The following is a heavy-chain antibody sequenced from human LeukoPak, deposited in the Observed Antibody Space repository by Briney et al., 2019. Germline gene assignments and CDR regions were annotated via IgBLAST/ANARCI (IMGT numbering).Heavy chain of an antibody. D-gene: IGHD5-24*01. V-gene: IGHV4-39*01. Sequence: SETLSLTCSVSGDSMSRSVFVWGWIRQTPGKGLEYIGSVTYTGATHYNPSLKSRVTISIDTSKNQFSLKLSSVTAADTAVYYCASTDGYNYAHWGQGTLVTVSS. CDR1: GDSMSRSVFV. CDR3: ASTDGYNYAH. CDR2: VTYTGAT. J-gene: IGHJ4*02.